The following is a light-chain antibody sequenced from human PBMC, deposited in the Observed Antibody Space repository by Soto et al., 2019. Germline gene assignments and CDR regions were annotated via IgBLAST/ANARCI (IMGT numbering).Light chain of an antibody. V-gene: IGKV1-9*01. CDR1: QGISSY. J-gene: IGKJ5*01. Sequence: DLQLTQSPSFLSASVGDRVTITCRASQGISSYLAWYQQKPGKAPKLLIDAASTLQSGVPSRFSGSGSGTEFTLTISRLQPEDFATYSCQQLNSYPITFGQGTRLEIK. CDR3: QQLNSYPIT. CDR2: AAS.